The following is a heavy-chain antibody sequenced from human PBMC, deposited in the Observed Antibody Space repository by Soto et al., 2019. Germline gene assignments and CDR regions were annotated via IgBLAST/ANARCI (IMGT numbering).Heavy chain of an antibody. CDR3: ATVRGGATGVTLLDY. J-gene: IGHJ4*02. V-gene: IGHV4-34*01. CDR2: INHSGST. D-gene: IGHD3-16*01. Sequence: QVQLQQWGAGLLKPSETLSLTCAVYGGSFSGYYWSWIRQPPGKGLEWIGEINHSGSTNYNPSLKRRLTISGDTPQSRFSLELSAATVADTAVYYCATVRGGATGVTLLDYWGQGTLVTVSS. CDR1: GGSFSGYY.